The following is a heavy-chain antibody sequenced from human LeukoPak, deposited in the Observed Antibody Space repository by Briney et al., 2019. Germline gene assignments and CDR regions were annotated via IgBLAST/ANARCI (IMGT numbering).Heavy chain of an antibody. D-gene: IGHD3-10*01. V-gene: IGHV1-2*02. CDR1: GYTFTGYY. CDR2: INPNSGGT. Sequence: ASVKVSCKASGYTFTGYYMHWVRQAPGQGLEWMGWINPNSGGTNYAQKFQGRVTMTRDTSISTAYMELSSLRSEDTAVYYCATSRHYYGSGSYWVFDYWGQGTLVTVSS. CDR3: ATSRHYYGSGSYWVFDY. J-gene: IGHJ4*02.